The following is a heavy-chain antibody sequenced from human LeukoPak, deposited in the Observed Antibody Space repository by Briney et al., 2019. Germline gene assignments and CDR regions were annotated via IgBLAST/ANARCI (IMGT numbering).Heavy chain of an antibody. CDR3: ARGHYYDSSSYYYLIDY. CDR2: ISAYNGNT. Sequence: ASVKVSCKASGYTFTSYVISWVRQAPGQGLEWMGWISAYNGNTNYAQKLQGRVTMTTDTSTSTAYMELRSLRSDDTAVYYCARGHYYDSSSYYYLIDYWGQGTLVTVSS. J-gene: IGHJ4*02. CDR1: GYTFTSYV. V-gene: IGHV1-18*01. D-gene: IGHD3-22*01.